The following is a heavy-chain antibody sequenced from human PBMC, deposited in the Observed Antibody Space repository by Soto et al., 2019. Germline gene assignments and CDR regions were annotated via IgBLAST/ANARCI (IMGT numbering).Heavy chain of an antibody. CDR3: ARDSSGANTRGYYYYGMDV. V-gene: IGHV3-48*04. CDR1: GFTFSSYS. Sequence: GGSLRLSCAASGFTFSSYSMNWVRQAPGKGLEWVSYISSSSSTTYYADSVKGRFTISRDNAKNSLYLQMNSLRAEDTAVYYCARDSSGANTRGYYYYGMDVWGQGTTVTVSS. J-gene: IGHJ6*02. D-gene: IGHD2-15*01. CDR2: ISSSSSTT.